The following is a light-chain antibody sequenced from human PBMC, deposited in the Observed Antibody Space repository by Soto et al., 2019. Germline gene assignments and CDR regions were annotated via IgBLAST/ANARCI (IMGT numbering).Light chain of an antibody. CDR1: QSVSSSY. V-gene: IGKV3-20*01. J-gene: IGKJ1*01. CDR3: QQYGSSPQT. Sequence: EIVLTQSPGTLSLSPGERATLSCRARQSVSSSYLAWYQQKPGQAPRLLIYGASIRTTGIPYRFSGSGSGTDFTVTISRLKPEDFAVYYCQQYGSSPQTFGQGTKVEIK. CDR2: GAS.